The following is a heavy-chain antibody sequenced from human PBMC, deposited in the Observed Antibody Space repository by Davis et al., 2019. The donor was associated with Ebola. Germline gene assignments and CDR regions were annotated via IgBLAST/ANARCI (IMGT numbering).Heavy chain of an antibody. D-gene: IGHD6-19*01. CDR1: GFTFSSYS. J-gene: IGHJ6*02. V-gene: IGHV3-48*04. CDR3: ARDLQAYSSGWSRMGGGFYYYYGMDV. Sequence: GGSLRLSCAASGFTFSSYSMNWVRQAPGKGLEWVSYISSSSSTIYYADSVKGRFTISRDNAKNSLYLQMNSLRAEDTAVYYCARDLQAYSSGWSRMGGGFYYYYGMDVWGQGTTVTVSS. CDR2: ISSSSSTI.